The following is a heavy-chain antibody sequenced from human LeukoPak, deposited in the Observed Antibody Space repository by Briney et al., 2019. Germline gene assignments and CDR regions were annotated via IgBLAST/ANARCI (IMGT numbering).Heavy chain of an antibody. CDR2: INPNSGGT. D-gene: IGHD2-15*01. Sequence: ASVKVSCKASGYTFTGYYMHWVRQAPGQGGEWMGWINPNSGGTNYAQKFQGRVTMTRDTSISTAYMELSRLRSDGTAVYYCAGGYCSGGSCYYYFDYWGQGTLVTVSS. V-gene: IGHV1-2*02. CDR1: GYTFTGYY. CDR3: AGGYCSGGSCYYYFDY. J-gene: IGHJ4*02.